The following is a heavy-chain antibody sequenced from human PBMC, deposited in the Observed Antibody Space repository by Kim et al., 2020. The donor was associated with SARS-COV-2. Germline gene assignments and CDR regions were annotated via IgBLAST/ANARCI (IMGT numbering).Heavy chain of an antibody. D-gene: IGHD5-12*01. CDR3: ARSRDGYNYGFFYY. J-gene: IGHJ4*01. Sequence: SETLSLTCAVSGGSISSSYYYWGWIRQPPGKGLEWIGSTHYSGSTYYNPSLKSRVSISVDTSKNQFSLKLSSVTAADTAVYYCARSRDGYNYGFFYYWG. V-gene: IGHV4-39*01. CDR1: GGSISSSYYY. CDR2: THYSGST.